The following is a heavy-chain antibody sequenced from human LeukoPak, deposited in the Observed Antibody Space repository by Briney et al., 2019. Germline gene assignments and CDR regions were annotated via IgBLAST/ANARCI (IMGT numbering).Heavy chain of an antibody. CDR1: GFTFSNYW. D-gene: IGHD2-15*01. J-gene: IGHJ4*02. CDR2: IKQNGSEK. Sequence: GGSLRLSCAASGFTFSNYWMHWVRQAPGKGLEWVANIKQNGSEKYYVDAVKGRFTISRDNLKNSVYLQMNSLRVEDTAMYYCVGGLIAASGNWGQGSLVTVSS. V-gene: IGHV3-7*03. CDR3: VGGLIAASGN.